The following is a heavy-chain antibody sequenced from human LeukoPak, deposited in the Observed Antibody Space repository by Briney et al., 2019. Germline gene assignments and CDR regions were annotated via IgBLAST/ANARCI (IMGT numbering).Heavy chain of an antibody. J-gene: IGHJ4*02. V-gene: IGHV3-64*01. D-gene: IGHD5-18*01. CDR1: GFTFSSYA. CDR3: ARDNAATLGYSYGSDY. Sequence: PGGSLRLSCAASGFTFSSYAMHWVRQAPGKGLEYVSAISSNGGSTYYANSVKGRFTISRDNSKNTLYLQMGSLRAEDMAVYYCARDNAATLGYSYGSDYWGQGTLVTVSS. CDR2: ISSNGGST.